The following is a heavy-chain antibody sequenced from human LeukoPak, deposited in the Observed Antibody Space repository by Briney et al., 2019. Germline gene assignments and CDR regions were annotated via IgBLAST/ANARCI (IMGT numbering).Heavy chain of an antibody. D-gene: IGHD6-13*01. CDR1: GFTFSSYE. CDR3: ARVGISSYSSSWFDY. J-gene: IGHJ5*01. CDR2: ISISGRTK. Sequence: PGGSLRLSCAASGFTFSSYEMNWVRQAPGQGLEWVSYISISGRTKYYTDSVKGRFTISRDNAKNSLYLQMNSLRAEDTAVYYCARVGISSYSSSWFDYWGQGTMVTVSS. V-gene: IGHV3-48*03.